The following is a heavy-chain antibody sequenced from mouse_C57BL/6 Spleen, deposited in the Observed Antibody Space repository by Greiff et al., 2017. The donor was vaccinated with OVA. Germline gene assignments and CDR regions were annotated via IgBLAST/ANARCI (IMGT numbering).Heavy chain of an antibody. Sequence: EVQLQESGGDLVKPGGSLKLSCAASGFTFSSYGMSWVRQTPDKRLEWVATISSGGSYTYYPDSVKGRFTISRDNAKNTLYLQMSSLKSEDTAMYYCARHAGTTVVEDYAMDYWGQGTSVTVSS. D-gene: IGHD1-1*01. CDR3: ARHAGTTVVEDYAMDY. CDR1: GFTFSSYG. CDR2: ISSGGSYT. V-gene: IGHV5-6*01. J-gene: IGHJ4*01.